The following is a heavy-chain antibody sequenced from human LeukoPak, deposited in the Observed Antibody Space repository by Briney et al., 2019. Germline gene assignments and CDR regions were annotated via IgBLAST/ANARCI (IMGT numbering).Heavy chain of an antibody. CDR1: GGSFSGYY. Sequence: PSETLSLTCAVYGGSFSGYYWGWIRQPPGKGLEWIGEINHSGSTNYNPSLKSRVTISVDTSKNQFSLKLSSVTAADTAVYYCARRHYDFWSGYWPDQAFDIWGQGTMVTVSS. CDR2: INHSGST. D-gene: IGHD3-3*01. V-gene: IGHV4-34*01. CDR3: ARRHYDFWSGYWPDQAFDI. J-gene: IGHJ3*02.